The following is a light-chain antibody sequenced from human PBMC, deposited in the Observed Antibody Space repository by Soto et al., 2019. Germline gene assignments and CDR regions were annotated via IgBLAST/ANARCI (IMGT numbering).Light chain of an antibody. Sequence: QAVVRQPPSVSGAPGQRVTISCTGSSSNIGAGYDVHWYQQLPGTAPKLLIYGNSNRPSGVPDRFSGSKSGTSASLAITGLQAEDEADYYCQSYDSSLSGSGVFGGGTKLTVL. V-gene: IGLV1-40*01. CDR3: QSYDSSLSGSGV. J-gene: IGLJ2*01. CDR2: GNS. CDR1: SSNIGAGYD.